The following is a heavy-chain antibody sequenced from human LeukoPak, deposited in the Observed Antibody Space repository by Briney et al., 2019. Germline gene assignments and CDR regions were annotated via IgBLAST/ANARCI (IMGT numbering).Heavy chain of an antibody. CDR3: ARVGSSSWYPFRWYFDY. J-gene: IGHJ4*02. D-gene: IGHD6-13*01. V-gene: IGHV1-69*06. CDR1: GGTFSSYA. CDR2: IIPIFGTA. Sequence: GASVKVSCKASGGTFSSYAISWVRQAPGQGLEWMGGIIPIFGTANYAQKFQGRVTITADKSTSTAYMELSSLRSEDTAVYYCARVGSSSWYPFRWYFDYWGQGTLVTVSS.